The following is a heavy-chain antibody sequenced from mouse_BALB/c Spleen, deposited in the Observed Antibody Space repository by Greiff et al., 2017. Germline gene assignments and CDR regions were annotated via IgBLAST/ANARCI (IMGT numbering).Heavy chain of an antibody. Sequence: QVQLQQSGPELVRPGESVKISCKGSGYTFTDYAMHWVKQSHAKSLEWIGVISIYYDNTNYNQKFKGKATMTVDKSSSTAYMELARLTSEDSAIYYCARIYDGYLYYYAMDYWGQGTSVTVSS. J-gene: IGHJ4*01. V-gene: IGHV1-67*01. CDR3: ARIYDGYLYYYAMDY. CDR2: ISIYYDNT. CDR1: GYTFTDYA. D-gene: IGHD2-3*01.